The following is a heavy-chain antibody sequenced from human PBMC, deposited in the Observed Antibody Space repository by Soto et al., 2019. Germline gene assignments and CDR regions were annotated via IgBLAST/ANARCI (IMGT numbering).Heavy chain of an antibody. Sequence: GGSVKVSCKSSGGTFSSYGISWVRQAPGQGLEWMGGIIPIFGTASYAQKFQDRVTIKADESTSTAYMELRRLRFEDTAVYYCARDRIAVAGPPPYYYYGMDVWGQGTTVTVSS. D-gene: IGHD6-19*01. V-gene: IGHV1-69*13. CDR3: ARDRIAVAGPPPYYYYGMDV. CDR1: GGTFSSYG. J-gene: IGHJ6*02. CDR2: IIPIFGTA.